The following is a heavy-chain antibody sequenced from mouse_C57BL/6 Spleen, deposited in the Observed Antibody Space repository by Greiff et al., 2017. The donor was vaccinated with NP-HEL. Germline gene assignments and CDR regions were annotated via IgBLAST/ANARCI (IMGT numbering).Heavy chain of an antibody. CDR2: ISSGSSTI. CDR1: GFTFSDYG. CDR3: ARKVATRMDY. J-gene: IGHJ4*01. Sequence: EVKLVESGGGLVKPGGSLKLSCAASGFTFSDYGMHWVRQAPEKGLEWVAYISSGSSTIYYADTVKGRFTISRDNAKNTLFLQMTSLRSEDTAMYYCARKVATRMDYWGQGTSVTVSS. V-gene: IGHV5-17*01. D-gene: IGHD1-1*01.